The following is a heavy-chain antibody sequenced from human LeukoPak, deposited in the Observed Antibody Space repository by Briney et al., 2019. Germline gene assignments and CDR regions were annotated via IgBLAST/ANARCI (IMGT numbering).Heavy chain of an antibody. V-gene: IGHV3-11*01. CDR2: ISSSGSTI. Sequence: GGSLRLSCAASGFTFSDYYMSWIRQAPGKGLEWVSYISSSGSTIYYADSVKGRFTISRDNAKNSLYLQMNSLRAEDTAVYYCARLALTNPWDNWFDPWGQGTLVTVSS. CDR3: ARLALTNPWDNWFDP. J-gene: IGHJ5*02. CDR1: GFTFSDYY. D-gene: IGHD1-1*01.